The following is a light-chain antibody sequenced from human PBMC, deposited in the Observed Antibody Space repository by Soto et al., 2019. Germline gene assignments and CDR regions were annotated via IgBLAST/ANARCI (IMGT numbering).Light chain of an antibody. CDR1: SSDVGGYSY. V-gene: IGLV2-14*01. CDR3: SSYTSSSTLYV. Sequence: QSALTQPASVSRSPGQSITISCTGTSSDVGGYSYVSWYQQHPGKAPKLMIYEVSNRPSGVSNRFSGSKSGNTASLTISGLQAEDEADYYCSSYTSSSTLYVFGTGTKLTVL. CDR2: EVS. J-gene: IGLJ1*01.